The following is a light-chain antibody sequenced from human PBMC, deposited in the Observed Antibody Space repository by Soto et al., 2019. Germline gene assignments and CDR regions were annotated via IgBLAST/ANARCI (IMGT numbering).Light chain of an antibody. CDR3: QQYDSYWT. J-gene: IGKJ1*01. V-gene: IGKV1-5*01. CDR1: QSISSW. Sequence: MTQSPSTLSASVGDRVTITCRASQSISSWLAWYQQRPGKAPELLIYDASSLESGVPSRFSGSGSGTELTLTISSLQPDDFATYYCQQYDSYWTFGQGTKVDI. CDR2: DAS.